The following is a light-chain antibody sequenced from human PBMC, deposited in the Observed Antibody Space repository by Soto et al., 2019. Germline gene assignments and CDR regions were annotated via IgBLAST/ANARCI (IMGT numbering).Light chain of an antibody. V-gene: IGKV1-12*01. CDR1: QDISNW. CDR3: QQARRFPIT. Sequence: DIQMTQSPSSVSASVGDRVTSSCRASQDISNWLAWYQQNPGEAPKFLIYAASNLQSGFPSKFSVSGSGTDLTLTISSLQPEDFAVYYCQQARRFPITFGQGTRLEIK. J-gene: IGKJ5*01. CDR2: AAS.